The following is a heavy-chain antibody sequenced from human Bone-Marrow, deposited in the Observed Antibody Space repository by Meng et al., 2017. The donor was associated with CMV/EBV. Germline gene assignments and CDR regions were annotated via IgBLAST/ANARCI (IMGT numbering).Heavy chain of an antibody. J-gene: IGHJ6*02. Sequence: GGSLRLSCAASGFTFSSYSMNWVRQAPGKGLEWVSYISSSSSTIYYADSVKGRFTISRDNAKNSLYLQMNSLRAEDTAVYYCARELLRIAVARGLYYYYGMDVWGQGTTVTVLL. CDR2: ISSSSSTI. D-gene: IGHD6-19*01. CDR3: ARELLRIAVARGLYYYYGMDV. V-gene: IGHV3-48*04. CDR1: GFTFSSYS.